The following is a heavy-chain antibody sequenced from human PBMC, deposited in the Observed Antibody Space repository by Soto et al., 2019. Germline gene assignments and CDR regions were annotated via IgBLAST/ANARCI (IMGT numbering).Heavy chain of an antibody. J-gene: IGHJ6*02. V-gene: IGHV3-13*05. CDR1: GFTFSSYD. CDR3: AREYTAWPLAYGLDV. Sequence: PGGSLRLSCAASGFTFSSYDMHWVRQATGKGLEWVSAIGTAGDPYYPGSVKGRFTISRENAKNSVSLQMNSLRAEDTAVYYCAREYTAWPLAYGLDVWGQGTTVTVSS. CDR2: IGTAGDP. D-gene: IGHD2-2*02.